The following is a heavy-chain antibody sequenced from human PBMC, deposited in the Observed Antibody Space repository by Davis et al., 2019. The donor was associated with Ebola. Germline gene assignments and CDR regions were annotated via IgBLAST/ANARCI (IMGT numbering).Heavy chain of an antibody. CDR3: AGGYYYYGMDV. CDR2: IDPSDSYT. V-gene: IGHV5-10-1*01. J-gene: IGHJ6*02. Sequence: GESLKISCQGSGYNFISYWIGWVRQMPGKGLEWMGRIDPSDSYTNYSPSFQGHVTISADKSISTAYLQWSSLKASDTAMYYCAGGYYYYGMDVWGQGTTVTVSS. D-gene: IGHD3-16*01. CDR1: GYNFISYW.